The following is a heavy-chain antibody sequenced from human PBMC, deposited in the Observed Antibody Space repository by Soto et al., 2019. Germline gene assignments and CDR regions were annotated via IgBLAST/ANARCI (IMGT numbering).Heavy chain of an antibody. CDR3: ARESRRGYRFFDN. Sequence: QLQLQESGSGLVKPSQTLSLTCDVSGDSISIGGYSWNWLRQPPGKGLQWIGYIYHGGSTYYNPSLKSRVIISVDRSKNHFSLNLTSVTAADTAVYYGARESRRGYRFFDNWGQGILVTVSS. J-gene: IGHJ4*02. CDR1: GDSISIGGYS. CDR2: IYHGGST. D-gene: IGHD5-12*01. V-gene: IGHV4-30-2*01.